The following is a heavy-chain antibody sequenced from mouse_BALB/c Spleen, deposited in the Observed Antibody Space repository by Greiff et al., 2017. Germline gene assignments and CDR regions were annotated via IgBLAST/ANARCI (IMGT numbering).Heavy chain of an antibody. J-gene: IGHJ4*01. CDR3: DREAPDYAMDY. CDR1: GFSLTSYG. Sequence: QVHVMQSGPGLVAPSQSLSITCTVSGFSLTSYGVPWVRQPPGKGLEWLGVIWAGGSTNYNSALMSRLSISKDNSKSQVFLKRNRLQTNDTAMYYCDREAPDYAMDYWGQGTAVTVSA. CDR2: IWAGGST. V-gene: IGHV2-9*02.